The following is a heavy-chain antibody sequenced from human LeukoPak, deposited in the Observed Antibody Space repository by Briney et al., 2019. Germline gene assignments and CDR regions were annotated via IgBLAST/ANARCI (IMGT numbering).Heavy chain of an antibody. CDR1: GFTFRRHW. CDR3: ARDGSGEWPIGY. Sequence: GGSLRLSCAAFGFTFRRHWMSWVRQAPGKGLEWVANIQHDGSEKYYVDSVKGRFTISRDNAKNSLYLQMNSLRTEDTAVYFCARDGSGEWPIGYWGQGTLVTVSS. D-gene: IGHD3-10*01. CDR2: IQHDGSEK. J-gene: IGHJ4*02. V-gene: IGHV3-7*01.